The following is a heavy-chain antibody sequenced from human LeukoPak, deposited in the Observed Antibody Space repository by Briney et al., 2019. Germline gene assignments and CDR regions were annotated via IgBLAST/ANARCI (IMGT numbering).Heavy chain of an antibody. CDR2: IIPIFGTA. D-gene: IGHD5-12*01. J-gene: IGHJ6*02. V-gene: IGHV1-69*05. Sequence: SVKVSCKASGGTFSSYAISWVRQAPGQGLEWMGGIIPIFGTANYAQKFQGRVTITTDESTSTAYMELSSLRSEDTAVYYCARDRGYDFHYYYYGMDVWGQGTTVTVSS. CDR1: GGTFSSYA. CDR3: ARDRGYDFHYYYYGMDV.